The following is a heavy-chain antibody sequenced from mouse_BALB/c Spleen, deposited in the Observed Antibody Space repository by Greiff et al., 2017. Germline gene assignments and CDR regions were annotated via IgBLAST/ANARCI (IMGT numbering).Heavy chain of an antibody. D-gene: IGHD2-1*01. J-gene: IGHJ3*01. V-gene: IGHV5-9-3*01. Sequence: DVMLVESGGGLVKPGGSLKLSCAASGFTFSSYAMSWVRQTPEKRLEWVATISSGGSYTYYPDSVKGRFTISRDNAKNTLYLQMSSLRSEDTAMYYCARQGNYGFFAYWGQGTLVTVSA. CDR1: GFTFSSYA. CDR2: ISSGGSYT. CDR3: ARQGNYGFFAY.